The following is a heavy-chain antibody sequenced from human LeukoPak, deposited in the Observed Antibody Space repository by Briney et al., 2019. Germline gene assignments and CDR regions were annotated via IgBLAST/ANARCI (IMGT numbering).Heavy chain of an antibody. D-gene: IGHD6-13*01. J-gene: IGHJ4*02. V-gene: IGHV3-23*01. CDR2: ISSSGGSI. CDR3: AKDYSGSWYYFDY. CDR1: KFTFSNYA. Sequence: PGGSLRLSCAASKFTFSNYAMTWVRQAPGKGLEWVSTISSSGGSIFYSDSVKGRFTISRDNSKNTLYLQMNSLRAEDTAVYYCAKDYSGSWYYFDYWGQGTLVTVSS.